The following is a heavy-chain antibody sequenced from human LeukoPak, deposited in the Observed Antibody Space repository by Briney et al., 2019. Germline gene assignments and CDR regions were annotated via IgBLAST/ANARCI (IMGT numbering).Heavy chain of an antibody. CDR3: AKDQSRDYGSGSYFRGVFGY. CDR2: ISYSGGST. Sequence: GRSLRLSCAASGFTFSVYAMTRVRQAPGKGLEWVSSISYSGGSTYYADSVKGRFTISRDNSENTLYLQMNSLRVEDTAVYYCAKDQSRDYGSGSYFRGVFGYWGQGTLVPVSS. CDR1: GFTFSVYA. V-gene: IGHV3-23*01. J-gene: IGHJ4*02. D-gene: IGHD3-10*01.